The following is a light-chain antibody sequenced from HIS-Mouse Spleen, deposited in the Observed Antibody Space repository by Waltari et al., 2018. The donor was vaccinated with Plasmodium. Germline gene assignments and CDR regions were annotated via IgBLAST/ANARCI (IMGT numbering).Light chain of an antibody. CDR3: NSRDSSGNHWV. CDR2: GKN. V-gene: IGLV3-19*01. J-gene: IGLJ3*02. CDR1: SLRSSY. Sequence: SSELTQDPAVSVALGQTVRITCQGDSLRSSYATRYQQKPGKAPVLVIYGKNNRPPGIPDRFSGSSSGNTASLTITGAQAEDEADYYCNSRDSSGNHWVFGGGTKLTVL.